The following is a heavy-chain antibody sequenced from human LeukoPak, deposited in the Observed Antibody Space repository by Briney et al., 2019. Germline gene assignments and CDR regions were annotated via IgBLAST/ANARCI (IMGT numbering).Heavy chain of an antibody. CDR1: GYSFTTHW. CDR3: ARLEEDLTLGVAGYWFVP. J-gene: IGHJ5*02. Sequence: GESPKISCKGSGYSFTTHWIGWVRQMPGKGLEWMGIIYPDDSNTRYSPSFQGQVTLSADKSINTAYLQWSSLRASDTAMYYCARLEEDLTLGVAGYWFVPWGQGTLVTVSS. D-gene: IGHD3-16*01. CDR2: IYPDDSNT. V-gene: IGHV5-51*01.